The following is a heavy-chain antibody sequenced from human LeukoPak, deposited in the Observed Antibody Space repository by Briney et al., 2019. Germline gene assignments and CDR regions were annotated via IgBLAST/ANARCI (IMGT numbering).Heavy chain of an antibody. V-gene: IGHV3-30*18. Sequence: PGGSLRLSCAASGFTFSNAWINWVRQAPGKGLEWVAVISYDGSNKYYADSVKGRFTISRDNSKNTLYLQMNSLRAEDTAVYYCAKDRGIVVVTAGTGGFDPWGQGTLVTVSS. D-gene: IGHD2-21*02. CDR2: ISYDGSNK. CDR1: GFTFSNAW. CDR3: AKDRGIVVVTAGTGGFDP. J-gene: IGHJ5*02.